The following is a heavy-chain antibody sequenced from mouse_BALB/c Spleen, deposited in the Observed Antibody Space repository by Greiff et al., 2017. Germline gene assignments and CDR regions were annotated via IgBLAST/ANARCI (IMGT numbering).Heavy chain of an antibody. Sequence: DVMLVESGGDLVKPGGSLKLSCAASGFTFSSYGMSWVRQTPDKRLEWVATISSGGSYTYYPDSVKGRFTISRDNAKNTLYLQMSSLKSEDTAMYYCARQTNWGFAYWGQGTLVTVSA. J-gene: IGHJ3*01. CDR2: ISSGGSYT. D-gene: IGHD4-1*02. CDR3: ARQTNWGFAY. V-gene: IGHV5-6*02. CDR1: GFTFSSYG.